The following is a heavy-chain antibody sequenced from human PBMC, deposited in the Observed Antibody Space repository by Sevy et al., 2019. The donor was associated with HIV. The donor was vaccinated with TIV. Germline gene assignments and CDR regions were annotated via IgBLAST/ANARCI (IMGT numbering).Heavy chain of an antibody. CDR3: TRWRAAQSIFDY. J-gene: IGHJ4*02. CDR1: GFTFGDYC. V-gene: IGHV3-49*04. D-gene: IGHD6-13*01. Sequence: GGSLRLSCTASGFTFGDYCMSWVRQAPGKGLEWVAFLKSDVYGGTVDHAASVRGRFVISRDDSKAIAYLQMNDLKTQDTGVYYCTRWRAAQSIFDYWGQGALVTVSS. CDR2: LKSDVYGGTV.